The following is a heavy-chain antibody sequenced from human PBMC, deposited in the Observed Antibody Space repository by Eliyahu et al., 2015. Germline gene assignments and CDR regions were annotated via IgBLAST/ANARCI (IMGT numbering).Heavy chain of an antibody. D-gene: IGHD4-23*01. Sequence: QVQLVESGGXVVQPGRSLXLSCAXSGFTFENNGLHWVRQAPGKGLDWVAFLSIDGTSAYYADSVRGRFTVSRDNSENTLYLQMSNLRAEDTAIYFCLTSSRGGDSFILDHWGQGTLVTVSS. J-gene: IGHJ4*02. CDR1: GFTFENNG. CDR2: LSIDGTSA. CDR3: LTSSRGGDSFILDH. V-gene: IGHV3-33*01.